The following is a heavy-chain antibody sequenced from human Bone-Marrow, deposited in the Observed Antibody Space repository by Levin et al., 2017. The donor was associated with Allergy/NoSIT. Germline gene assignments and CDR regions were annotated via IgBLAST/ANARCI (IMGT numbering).Heavy chain of an antibody. CDR2: IYSSGLT. V-gene: IGHV4-39*01. CDR3: ARHIPHLYGYFPKPGHFDY. J-gene: IGHJ4*02. Sequence: SQTLSLTCTVSGGSLSSIDSYWAWIRQSPGKGLEWIGSIYSSGLTHYSPSLRTRLTMSVDTSKNHFSLNLTSVTAADTAVFYCARHIPHLYGYFPKPGHFDYWGQGTLVSVSS. D-gene: IGHD5-18*01. CDR1: GGSLSSIDSY.